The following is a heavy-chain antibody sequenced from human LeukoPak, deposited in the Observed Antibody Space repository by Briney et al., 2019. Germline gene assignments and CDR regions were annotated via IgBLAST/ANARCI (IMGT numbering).Heavy chain of an antibody. V-gene: IGHV1-46*01. Sequence: ASVKVSCKASGYTFTRYYMHWVRQAPGQGLEWMGIINPSDGVIDYAQKFQDRVTMTRDTSTSTVYMELSSLRSEDTAVYYCARGGDGDLFDYWGQGTLVTVSS. J-gene: IGHJ4*02. CDR2: INPSDGVI. D-gene: IGHD2-21*02. CDR3: ARGGDGDLFDY. CDR1: GYTFTRYY.